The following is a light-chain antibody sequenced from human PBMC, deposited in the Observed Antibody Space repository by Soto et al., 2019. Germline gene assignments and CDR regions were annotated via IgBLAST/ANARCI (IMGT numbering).Light chain of an antibody. V-gene: IGKV3-15*01. CDR1: QTIGNK. CDR3: QQYNGWPWT. CDR2: GAS. Sequence: EIVLAQSPATLSVSPGDRVTLSCRATQTIGNKLAWYLQRPGQAPRLLMYGASTRATDIPARFSGSGSGTECTLTITGLQSEDVAVYYCQQYNGWPWTLGLGTKVDIK. J-gene: IGKJ1*01.